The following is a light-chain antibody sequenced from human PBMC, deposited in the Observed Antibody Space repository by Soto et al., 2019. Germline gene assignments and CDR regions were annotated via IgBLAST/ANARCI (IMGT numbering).Light chain of an antibody. V-gene: IGKV1-39*01. J-gene: IGKJ1*01. CDR2: DAS. CDR3: QQSYSTPPWT. CDR1: QSIRSY. Sequence: DIQLTQSPSSLSASVGDKVTITCRASQSIRSYLNWVQQKPGKAPKLLIYDASSLQTGVPSRFSGSGSGTDFSLTISSLQPEDVATYYCQQSYSTPPWTVGQGTKVEIK.